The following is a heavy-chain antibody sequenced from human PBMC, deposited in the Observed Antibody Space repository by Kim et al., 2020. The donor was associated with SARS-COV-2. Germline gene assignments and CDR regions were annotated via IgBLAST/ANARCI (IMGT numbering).Heavy chain of an antibody. D-gene: IGHD3-10*01. Sequence: GESLKISCKGSGYSFTSYWIGWVRQMPGKGLEWMGIIYPGDSDTRYSPSFQGQVTISADKSISTAYLQWSSLKASDTAMYYCARSPMVRGVIGGTGGMDVWGQGTTVTVSS. CDR1: GYSFTSYW. J-gene: IGHJ6*02. V-gene: IGHV5-51*01. CDR2: IYPGDSDT. CDR3: ARSPMVRGVIGGTGGMDV.